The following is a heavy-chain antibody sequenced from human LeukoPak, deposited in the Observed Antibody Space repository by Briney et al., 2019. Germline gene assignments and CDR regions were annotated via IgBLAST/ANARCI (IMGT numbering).Heavy chain of an antibody. J-gene: IGHJ6*03. CDR2: IRYDGSNK. CDR3: ASVANYYYYYMDV. CDR1: GFTFSSYG. V-gene: IGHV3-30*02. D-gene: IGHD5-12*01. Sequence: GGSLRLSCAASGFTFSSYGMHWVRQAPGKGLEWVAFIRYDGSNKYYADSVKGRFTISRDNSKNTLYLQMNSLRAEDTAVYYCASVANYYYYYMDVWGKGTTVTVSS.